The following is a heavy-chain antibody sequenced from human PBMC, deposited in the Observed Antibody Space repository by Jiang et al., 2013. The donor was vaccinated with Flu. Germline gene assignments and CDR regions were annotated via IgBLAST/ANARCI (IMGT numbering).Heavy chain of an antibody. V-gene: IGHV1-2*02. CDR2: INPNTGGT. CDR1: GYTFTDYY. CDR3: VRDYHKYNPYGTGSTLKV. J-gene: IGHJ6*03. D-gene: IGHD3-10*01. Sequence: SGAEVKKPGASVKVSCTASGYTFTDYYLHWVRQAPGQGLEWMGWINPNTGGTNYAQKFQGRLTMTRDTSITTAYMDLSRLRSDDTAVYFCVRDYHKYNPYGTGSTLKVWGKGTTVTVSS.